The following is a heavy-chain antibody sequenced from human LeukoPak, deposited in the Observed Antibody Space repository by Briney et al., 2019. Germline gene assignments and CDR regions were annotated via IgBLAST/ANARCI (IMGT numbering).Heavy chain of an antibody. J-gene: IGHJ6*02. CDR3: ARDGPTTPGAGHSSAPWYYYYGMDV. V-gene: IGHV3-33*08. CDR1: GFTLSSYW. Sequence: GGSLRLSCAASGFTLSSYWMIWVRQAPGKGLEGVAVIWYDGSNKYYADSVKGRFTISRDNSKNTLYLQMNSLRAEDTAVYYCARDGPTTPGAGHSSAPWYYYYGMDVWGQGTTVTVSS. CDR2: IWYDGSNK. D-gene: IGHD6-25*01.